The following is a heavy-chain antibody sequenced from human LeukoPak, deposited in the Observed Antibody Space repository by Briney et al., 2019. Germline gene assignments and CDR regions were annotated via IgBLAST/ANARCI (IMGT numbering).Heavy chain of an antibody. J-gene: IGHJ4*02. V-gene: IGHV1-8*01. CDR2: MNPNSGNT. Sequence: ASVKVSCKASGYTFTSYDINWVRQATGQGLEWMGWMNPNSGNTGYAQKFQGRVTMTRNTSISTAYMELSSLRSEDTAVYYCASLGGTHYDILTGYYMPDYWGQGTLVTVSS. CDR3: ASLGGTHYDILTGYYMPDY. D-gene: IGHD3-9*01. CDR1: GYTFTSYD.